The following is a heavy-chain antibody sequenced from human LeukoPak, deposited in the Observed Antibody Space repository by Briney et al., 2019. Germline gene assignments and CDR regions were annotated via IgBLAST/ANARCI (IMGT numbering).Heavy chain of an antibody. CDR3: AREERYCSSTSCYRGYYFDY. CDR1: GGSISSYY. J-gene: IGHJ4*02. CDR2: IYYSGST. Sequence: SETLSLTCTVSGGSISSYYWSWIRQPPGEGLEWIGYIYYSGSTNYNPSLKSRVTISVDTSKNQFSLKLSSVTAADTAVYYCAREERYCSSTSCYRGYYFDYWGQGTLVTVSS. V-gene: IGHV4-59*01. D-gene: IGHD2-2*02.